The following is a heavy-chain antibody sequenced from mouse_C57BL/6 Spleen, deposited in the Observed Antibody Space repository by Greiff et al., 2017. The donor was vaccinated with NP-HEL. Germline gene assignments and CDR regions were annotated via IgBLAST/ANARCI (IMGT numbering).Heavy chain of an antibody. V-gene: IGHV1-64*01. Sequence: VQLQQPGAELVRPGSSVKLSCKASGYTFTSYWMHWVKQRPGQGLEWIGMIHPNSGSTNYNEKFKSKATLTVDKSSSTAYMQLSSLTSEDSAVYYCARFGYAMDYWGQGTSVTVSS. CDR3: ARFGYAMDY. CDR1: GYTFTSYW. CDR2: IHPNSGST. J-gene: IGHJ4*01.